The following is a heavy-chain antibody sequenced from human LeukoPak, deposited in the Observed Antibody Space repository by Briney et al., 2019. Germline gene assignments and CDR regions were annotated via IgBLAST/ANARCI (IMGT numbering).Heavy chain of an antibody. J-gene: IGHJ5*02. D-gene: IGHD6-13*01. CDR3: ASGGIAAAGT. V-gene: IGHV4-39*01. CDR1: GGSISSSSYY. Sequence: SETLSLTCTDSGGSISSSSYYWGWIRQPPGKGLEWIGSIYYSGSTYYNPSLKSRVTISVDTSKNQFFLKLSSVTAADTAVYYCASGGIAAAGTWGQGTLVTVSS. CDR2: IYYSGST.